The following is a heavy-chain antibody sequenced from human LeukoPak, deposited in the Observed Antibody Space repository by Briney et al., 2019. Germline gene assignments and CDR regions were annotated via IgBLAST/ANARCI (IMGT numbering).Heavy chain of an antibody. D-gene: IGHD3-22*01. CDR3: AKFTATYYYDYSGSYSPLDY. Sequence: GGSLRLSCAASGFTFSSFAMSWVRQAPGKGLEWVSGISGSGSSTYYADSVKGRFTISRDNSKNTLYLQMNSLRAEDTAVYYCAKFTATYYYDYSGSYSPLDYWGQGALVTVSS. V-gene: IGHV3-23*01. J-gene: IGHJ4*02. CDR2: ISGSGSST. CDR1: GFTFSSFA.